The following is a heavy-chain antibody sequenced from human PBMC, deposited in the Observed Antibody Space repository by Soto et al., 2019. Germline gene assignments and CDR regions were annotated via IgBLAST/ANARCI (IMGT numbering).Heavy chain of an antibody. J-gene: IGHJ4*02. CDR2: IKEDGRET. D-gene: IGHD3-3*01. V-gene: IGHV3-7*03. CDR1: GFTFSGGYW. CDR3: ASTRGY. Sequence: EVLVVESGGGLVQPGGSLRLSFAVSGFTFSGGYWMKWVRQAPGKGLEWVATIKEDGRETYYVDSVKGRLTISRDSAKNSLYLQMTSLRVEDTAVYYCASTRGYWGQGTMVTVSS.